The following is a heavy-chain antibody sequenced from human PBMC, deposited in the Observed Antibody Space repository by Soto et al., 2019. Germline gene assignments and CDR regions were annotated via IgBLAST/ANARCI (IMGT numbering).Heavy chain of an antibody. J-gene: IGHJ6*02. D-gene: IGHD1-26*01. V-gene: IGHV1-69*01. CDR3: ARGYRETYFYAMAV. CDR1: GGSFSKYG. Sequence: QVQLVQSGAEVKMPGSSVRVSCKASGGSFSKYGISWVRQAPGQGLEWMGGIIPMFGIGNYAEKFLGRVTSTADEATRTSHMELSILRSEDTAVSFCARGYRETYFYAMAVWGQGTTVTVSS. CDR2: IIPMFGIG.